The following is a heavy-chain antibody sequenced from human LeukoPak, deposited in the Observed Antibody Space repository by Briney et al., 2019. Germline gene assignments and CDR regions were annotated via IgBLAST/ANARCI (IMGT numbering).Heavy chain of an antibody. J-gene: IGHJ4*02. Sequence: GGSLRLSCAASGFTFDDYAMLWVRQAPGKGLEGGSGISWNSGSKVYADSVKGRFTISRDNAKNCLYMQMNSLRVEDTALYYCAKGGRHSSSWNEYWGQGTLVTVSS. D-gene: IGHD6-13*01. CDR2: ISWNSGSK. CDR3: AKGGRHSSSWNEY. V-gene: IGHV3-9*01. CDR1: GFTFDDYA.